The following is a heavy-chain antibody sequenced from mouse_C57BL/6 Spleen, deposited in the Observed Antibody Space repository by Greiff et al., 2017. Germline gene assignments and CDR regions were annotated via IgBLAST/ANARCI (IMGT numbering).Heavy chain of an antibody. J-gene: IGHJ1*03. D-gene: IGHD1-1*01. V-gene: IGHV1-52*01. CDR1: GYTFTSYW. CDR3: ARNYVSSYGGYFDV. CDR2: IDPSDSET. Sequence: QVQLQQPGAELVRPGSSVKLSCKASGYTFTSYWMHWVKQRPIQGLEWIGNIDPSDSETHYNQKFKDKATLTVDKSSSTAYMQLSSLTSEDSAVYYCARNYVSSYGGYFDVWGTGTTVTVSS.